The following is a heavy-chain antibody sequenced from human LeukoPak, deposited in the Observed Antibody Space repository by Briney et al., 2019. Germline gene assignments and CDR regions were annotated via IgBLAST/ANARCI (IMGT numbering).Heavy chain of an antibody. V-gene: IGHV5-51*01. Sequence: GESLKISCKGSGYSFPSYWIGWVRQMPGKGLEWMGIIYPGDSDTRYSPSFQGQVTISADKSISTAYLQWSSLKASDTAMYYCARPSRKGSSSWPFDTWGQGTLVTVSS. CDR3: ARPSRKGSSSWPFDT. J-gene: IGHJ5*02. CDR1: GYSFPSYW. D-gene: IGHD6-13*01. CDR2: IYPGDSDT.